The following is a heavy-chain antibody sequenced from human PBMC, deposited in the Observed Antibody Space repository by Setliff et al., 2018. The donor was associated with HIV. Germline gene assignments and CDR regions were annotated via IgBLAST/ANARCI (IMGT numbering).Heavy chain of an antibody. V-gene: IGHV3-23*01. CDR2: ISGSGGST. CDR1: GFTFSSYA. Sequence: GGSLRLSCAASGFTFSSYAMSWVRQAPGKGLEWVSAISGSGGSTYYADSVKGRFTISRDNSKNTLYLQMKSLRAEDTAVYYCASSPAWRSDSGLHTFDYWGQGTLVTVSS. J-gene: IGHJ4*02. CDR3: ASSPAWRSDSGLHTFDY. D-gene: IGHD2-15*01.